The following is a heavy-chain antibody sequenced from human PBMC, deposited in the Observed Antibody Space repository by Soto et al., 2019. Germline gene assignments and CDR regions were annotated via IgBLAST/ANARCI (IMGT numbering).Heavy chain of an antibody. CDR3: ARRFGEYVDWFDT. D-gene: IGHD3-3*01. CDR2: IYYSGST. J-gene: IGHJ5*02. CDR1: GGSISNSGHY. V-gene: IGHV4-31*03. Sequence: QVQLQESGPGLVKPSQTLSLTCTVSGGSISNSGHYWSWIRQPPGKGLEWIGYIYYSGSTYYTPSLKSRVTISVDTSKHQFSLKLSSVTVADTAVYYCARRFGEYVDWFDTWGQGTLVTVSS.